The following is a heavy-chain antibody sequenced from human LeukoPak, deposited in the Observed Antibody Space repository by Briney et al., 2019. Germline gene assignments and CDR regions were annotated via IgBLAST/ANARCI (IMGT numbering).Heavy chain of an antibody. V-gene: IGHV4-39*01. Sequence: PSETLSLTCTVSGGSISSSSHHWAWIRQPPGKGLEWIASIYYTRNSYYNPSLRSRLTISVDSSKDQFSLRLSSVTAADTAVYYCSREHYSTSDYWGQGILVTVSS. CDR2: IYYTRNS. CDR3: SREHYSTSDY. J-gene: IGHJ4*02. D-gene: IGHD1/OR15-1a*01. CDR1: GGSISSSSHH.